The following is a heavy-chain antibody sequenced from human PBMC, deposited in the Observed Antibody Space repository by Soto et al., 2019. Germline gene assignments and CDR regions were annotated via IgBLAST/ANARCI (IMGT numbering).Heavy chain of an antibody. D-gene: IGHD6-6*01. CDR3: ARDPRPFVHYFDY. Sequence: QVQLVESGGSVVQPGRSLRLSCAASEFNFSSYGMHWVRQAPDKGMEWVAVIWYDGSNKYYADSVKGRFTISRDNSKNTLYLQMNNLRAEDTAVYYCARDPRPFVHYFDYWGQGTLVTVSS. V-gene: IGHV3-33*01. J-gene: IGHJ4*02. CDR1: EFNFSSYG. CDR2: IWYDGSNK.